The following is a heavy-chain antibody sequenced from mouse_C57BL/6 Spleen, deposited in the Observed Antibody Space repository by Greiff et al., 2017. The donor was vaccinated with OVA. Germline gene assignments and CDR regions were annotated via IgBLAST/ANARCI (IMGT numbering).Heavy chain of an antibody. CDR3: ARDYYGRGYFDV. CDR1: GYTFTDYY. D-gene: IGHD1-1*01. V-gene: IGHV1-76*01. CDR2: IYPGSGNT. J-gene: IGHJ1*03. Sequence: QVQLQQSGAELVRPGASVKLSCKASGYTFTDYYINWVKQRPGQGLEWIARIYPGSGNTYYNEKFKGKATLTAEKSSSTAYMQLSSLTSEDSAVYFCARDYYGRGYFDVWGTGTTVTVSS.